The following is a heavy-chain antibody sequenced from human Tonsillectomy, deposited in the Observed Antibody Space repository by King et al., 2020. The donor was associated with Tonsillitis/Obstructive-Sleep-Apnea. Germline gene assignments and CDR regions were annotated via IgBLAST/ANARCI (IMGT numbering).Heavy chain of an antibody. J-gene: IGHJ4*02. CDR1: GGSFSGYY. Sequence: VQLQQWGAGLLKPSETLSLTCAVYGGSFSGYYWSWIRQPPGKGLEWIGEINHSGSTNYNPSLKSRVTISVDTSKNQFSLKLSSVTAADTAVYYCACRGGYPTSFDYWGQGTLVTVSS. CDR2: INHSGST. CDR3: ACRGGYPTSFDY. V-gene: IGHV4-34*01. D-gene: IGHD3-22*01.